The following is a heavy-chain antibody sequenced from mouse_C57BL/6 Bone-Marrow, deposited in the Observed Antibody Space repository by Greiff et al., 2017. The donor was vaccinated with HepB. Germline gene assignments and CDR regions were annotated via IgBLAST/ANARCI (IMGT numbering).Heavy chain of an antibody. CDR1: GYAFSSYW. Sequence: VQLQHSGAELVKPGASVKISCKASGYAFSSYWMNWVKQRPGKGLEWIGQIYPGDGDTNYNGKFKGKATLTADKSSSTAYMPLSSLTSEDSAVYFDTRGVTGFYAMDYWGQGTSVTVSS. V-gene: IGHV1-80*01. CDR2: IYPGDGDT. CDR3: TRGVTGFYAMDY. J-gene: IGHJ4*01. D-gene: IGHD4-1*01.